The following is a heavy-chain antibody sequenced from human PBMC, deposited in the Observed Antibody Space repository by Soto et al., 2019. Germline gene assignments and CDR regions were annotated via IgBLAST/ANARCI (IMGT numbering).Heavy chain of an antibody. V-gene: IGHV3-73*01. CDR2: ISTKGHSYAT. CDR3: ARPHYIYDSSGDDR. CDR1: GFTFSGSA. J-gene: IGHJ5*02. Sequence: PGGSLRLSCAASGFTFSGSAMHWVRQASGKGLEWVGRISTKGHSYATAHAASVNGRFTISRDDSKNTAYLQMTSLKTEDTAVYYCARPHYIYDSSGDDRWGQGTLVTVSS. D-gene: IGHD3-22*01.